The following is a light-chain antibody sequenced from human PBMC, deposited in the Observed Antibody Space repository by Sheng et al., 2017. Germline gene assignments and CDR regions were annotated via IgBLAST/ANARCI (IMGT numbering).Light chain of an antibody. V-gene: IGLV2-14*01. CDR1: SSDVGGYNY. J-gene: IGLJ1*01. CDR3: ATWDSSLSGGV. Sequence: QSALTQPASVSGSPGQSITISCTGTSSDVGGYNYVSWYQQHPGKAPKLMIYDVSNRPSGVSNRFSGSKSGTSATLGITGLQTGDEADYYCATWDSSLSGGVFGTGTKVTVL. CDR2: DVS.